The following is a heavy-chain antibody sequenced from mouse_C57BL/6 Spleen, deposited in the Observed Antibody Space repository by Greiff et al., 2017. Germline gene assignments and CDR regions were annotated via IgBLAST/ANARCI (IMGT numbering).Heavy chain of an antibody. Sequence: VQLQQPGAELVKPGASVKLSCKASGYTFTSYWMQWVKQRPGQGLEWIGEIDPSDSYTNYNQKFKGKATLTVDTSSSTAYMQLSSLTSEDSAVYYCASPYYYGSSSAWFAYWGQGTLVTVSA. CDR1: GYTFTSYW. D-gene: IGHD1-1*01. CDR3: ASPYYYGSSSAWFAY. CDR2: IDPSDSYT. J-gene: IGHJ3*01. V-gene: IGHV1-50*01.